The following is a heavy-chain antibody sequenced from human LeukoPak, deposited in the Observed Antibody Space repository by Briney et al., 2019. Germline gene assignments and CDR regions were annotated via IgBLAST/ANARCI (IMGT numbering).Heavy chain of an antibody. J-gene: IGHJ4*02. D-gene: IGHD6-13*01. CDR1: GFTFSSYA. V-gene: IGHV3-30-3*01. CDR2: ISYDGSNK. CDR3: ARDFSIAAEPVN. Sequence: PGGSLRLSCAASGFTFSSYAMHWVRQAPGKGLEWVAVISYDGSNKYYADSVKGRFTISRDNSKNTLYLQMNSLRAEDTAVYYCARDFSIAAEPVNWGQGTLVTVSS.